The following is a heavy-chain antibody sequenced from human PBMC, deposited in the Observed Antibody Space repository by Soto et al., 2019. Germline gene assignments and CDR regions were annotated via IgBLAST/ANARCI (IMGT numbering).Heavy chain of an antibody. CDR1: EYSFGDYY. J-gene: IGHJ4*02. D-gene: IGHD2-2*01. V-gene: IGHV1-2*02. CDR2: INLNDGGT. CDR3: VRDAPSHQSIFDR. Sequence: ASVKVSCKTCEYSFGDYYLHWVRQAPEQGLEWMGWINLNDGGTNSPRKFQGRLTMTRDKSITTVYMELSRLRSDDTAVYFCVRDAPSHQSIFDRLGPRTLVTGSS.